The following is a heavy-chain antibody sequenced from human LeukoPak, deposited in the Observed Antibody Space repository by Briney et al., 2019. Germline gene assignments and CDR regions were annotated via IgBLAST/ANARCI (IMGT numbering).Heavy chain of an antibody. CDR1: GGSISSYY. J-gene: IGHJ6*02. CDR2: IYYSGST. CDR3: ASARDYYYGMDV. Sequence: PSETLSLTCTVSGGSISSYYWSWIRQPPGKGLEWIGYIYYSGSTNYNPSLKSRVTISVDTSKNQFSLKLSSVTAADTAVYYCASARDYYYGMDVWGQGTTVTVSS. V-gene: IGHV4-59*08.